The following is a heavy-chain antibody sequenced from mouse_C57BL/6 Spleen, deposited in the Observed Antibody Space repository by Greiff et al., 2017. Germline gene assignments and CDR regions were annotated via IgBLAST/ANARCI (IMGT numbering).Heavy chain of an antibody. J-gene: IGHJ2*01. Sequence: EVKLQESGGGLVKPGGSLKLSCAASGFTFSDYGMHWVRQAPEKGLEWVAYISSGSSTIYYADTVKGRFTISRDNAKNTLFLQMTSLRSEDTAMYYCARGGYGNPLDYWGQGTTLTVSS. D-gene: IGHD2-10*02. CDR1: GFTFSDYG. CDR3: ARGGYGNPLDY. V-gene: IGHV5-17*01. CDR2: ISSGSSTI.